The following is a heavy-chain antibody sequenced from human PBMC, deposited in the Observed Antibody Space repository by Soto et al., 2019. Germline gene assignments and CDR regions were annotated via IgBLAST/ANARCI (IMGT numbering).Heavy chain of an antibody. V-gene: IGHV1-58*01. CDR3: AAIVGATESYFDY. CDR1: GFTFTSSA. J-gene: IGHJ4*02. CDR2: IVVGSGNT. Sequence: QMQLVQSGPEVKKPGTSVKVSCKASGFTFTSSAVQRVRQARGQRLEWIGWIVVGSGNTNYAQKFQERVTITRDMSTSTAYMELSSLRSEDTAVYYCAAIVGATESYFDYWGQGTLVTVSS. D-gene: IGHD1-26*01.